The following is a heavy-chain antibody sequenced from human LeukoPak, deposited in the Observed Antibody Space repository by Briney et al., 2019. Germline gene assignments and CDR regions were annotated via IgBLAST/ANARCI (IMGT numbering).Heavy chain of an antibody. D-gene: IGHD3-10*01. J-gene: IGHJ5*02. V-gene: IGHV4-59*08. CDR1: GVSISSYY. Sequence: SETLSLTCTVSGVSISSYYWSWIRQPPGKGLEWIGYIYYSGTTNYNPSLKSRVTISVDTSKNQFSLKLISVTAADTAVYYCARIFYYYGSGSYPGGWFDPWGQGTLVTVSS. CDR2: IYYSGTT. CDR3: ARIFYYYGSGSYPGGWFDP.